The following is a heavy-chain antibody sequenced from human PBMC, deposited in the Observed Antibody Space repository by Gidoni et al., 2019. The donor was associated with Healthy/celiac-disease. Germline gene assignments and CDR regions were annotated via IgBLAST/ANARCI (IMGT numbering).Heavy chain of an antibody. CDR1: GGSFSGYY. V-gene: IGHV4-34*01. Sequence: QVQLQQWGAGLLKTSGTLSLTCAVYGGSFSGYYWSWIRQPPGKGLEWIGEINHSGSTNYNPSLKSRVTISVDTSKNQFSLKLSSVTAADTAVYYCARGGYRLNALGYWGQGTLVTVSS. J-gene: IGHJ4*02. CDR2: INHSGST. CDR3: ARGGYRLNALGY. D-gene: IGHD5-18*01.